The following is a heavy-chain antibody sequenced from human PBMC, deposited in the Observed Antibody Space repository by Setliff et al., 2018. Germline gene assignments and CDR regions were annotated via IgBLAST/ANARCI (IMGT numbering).Heavy chain of an antibody. CDR3: AGDKRQYNFWSGYYGSWGNYFDY. D-gene: IGHD3-3*01. Sequence: SETLSLTCTVSGGSISSGSYYWNWIRQPAEKGLEWIGHIQTIGSTNYNPSLRSRVTISVDTSKNQFSLKLSSVTAADTAVYYCAGDKRQYNFWSGYYGSWGNYFDYWGQGTQVTVS. V-gene: IGHV4-61*09. CDR1: GGSISSGSYY. J-gene: IGHJ4*02. CDR2: IQTIGST.